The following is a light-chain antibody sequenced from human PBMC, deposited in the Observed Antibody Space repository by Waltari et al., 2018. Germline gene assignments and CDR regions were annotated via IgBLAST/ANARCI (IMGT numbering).Light chain of an antibody. CDR2: EVS. CDR3: TSKTGTITYV. J-gene: IGLJ1*01. Sequence: QSALTQPASVSGSPGPSITISCTGPNHDVGGYNHVSWYQQYAGKAPKLMIYEVSNRPSGVSNRFSGSKSGNTASLTISGLQAEDEADYYCTSKTGTITYVFGTGTKVTVL. CDR1: NHDVGGYNH. V-gene: IGLV2-14*01.